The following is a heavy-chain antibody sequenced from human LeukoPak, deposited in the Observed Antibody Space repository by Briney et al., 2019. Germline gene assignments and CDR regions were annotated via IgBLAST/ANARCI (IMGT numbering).Heavy chain of an antibody. CDR2: IYYSGST. J-gene: IGHJ3*01. CDR3: ERLECEQQPLHAFER. D-gene: IGHD3-3*01. Sequence: SETLSLTCTVSGGSISSSSYYWGWIRQHPGKGLEWIGCIYYSGSTYYNPSLKSRVTISVDTSKNQFSLKLSSVTAANTALYYCERLECEQQPLHAFERWGQGTMVTVSS. V-gene: IGHV4-39*01. CDR1: GGSISSSSYY.